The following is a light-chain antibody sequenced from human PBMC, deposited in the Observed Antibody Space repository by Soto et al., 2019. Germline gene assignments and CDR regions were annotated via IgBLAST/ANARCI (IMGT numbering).Light chain of an antibody. CDR2: DAS. CDR3: QHSYSPPFT. J-gene: IGKJ3*01. V-gene: IGKV1-39*01. CDR1: QSINTY. Sequence: DIPMTQSPSSLSTSVGDRVTITCRPSQSINTYLNWYQQKPGKAPKLLIYDASTLQGGVPSRFSGSGSGTHFTLTISSLQPEDFATYYCQHSYSPPFTFGPGTKVDFK.